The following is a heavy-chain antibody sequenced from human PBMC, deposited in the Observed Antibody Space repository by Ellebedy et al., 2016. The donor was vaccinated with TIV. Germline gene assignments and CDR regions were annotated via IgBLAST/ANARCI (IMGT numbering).Heavy chain of an antibody. Sequence: GGSLRLSXAASGFTFSSNAMSWVRQAPGKGLEWVSAISGSGDKTYYADSVKGRFTISRDNSKNTLYLQMNSLRVEDTAVYYCAKEVWVTAMGWFDPWGQGTLVTVSS. CDR1: GFTFSSNA. CDR3: AKEVWVTAMGWFDP. V-gene: IGHV3-23*01. J-gene: IGHJ5*02. CDR2: ISGSGDKT. D-gene: IGHD5-18*01.